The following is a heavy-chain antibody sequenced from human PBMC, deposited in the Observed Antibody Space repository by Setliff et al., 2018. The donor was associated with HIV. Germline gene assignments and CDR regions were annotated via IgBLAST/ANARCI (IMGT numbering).Heavy chain of an antibody. D-gene: IGHD3-9*01. V-gene: IGHV4-61*02. CDR1: GLSMSSGNYY. J-gene: IGHJ3*02. CDR2: INASGGT. Sequence: KPSETLSLTCQVSGLSMSSGNYYWNWIRQPAGKGLEWIGRINASGGTYYKSSLKSRVTISVDSSKNQFSLKLTSVTAADTAIYFCARGGGYFHDNNAFDIWGQGTVVTVSS. CDR3: ARGGGYFHDNNAFDI.